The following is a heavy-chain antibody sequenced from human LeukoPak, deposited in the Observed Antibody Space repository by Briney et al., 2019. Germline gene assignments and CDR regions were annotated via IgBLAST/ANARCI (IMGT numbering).Heavy chain of an antibody. CDR3: ARAIVVVPAARTRYWYFDL. CDR2: IYTSGST. V-gene: IGHV4-4*07. Sequence: SETLSLTCTVSGGSISSYYWSWIRQPAGKGLEWIGRIYTSGSTNYNPSLKSRVTISVDKSKNQFSLKLSSVTAADTAVYYCARAIVVVPAARTRYWYFDLWGRGTLVTVSS. D-gene: IGHD2-2*01. CDR1: GGSISSYY. J-gene: IGHJ2*01.